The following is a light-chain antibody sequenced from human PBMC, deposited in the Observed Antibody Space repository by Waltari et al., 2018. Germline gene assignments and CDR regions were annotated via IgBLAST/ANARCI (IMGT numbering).Light chain of an antibody. J-gene: IGLJ2*01. CDR2: QEN. CDR3: QAWDSSIEV. CDR1: KVEDKY. Sequence: SYELTQPPSVSVSPGQTVSITCPGAKVEDKYTCWYQQKPGQSPVLVIYQENKRPSGIPGRFSGSNSGNTATLTISGTQAVDEADYYCQAWDSSIEVFGGGTKLTVL. V-gene: IGLV3-1*01.